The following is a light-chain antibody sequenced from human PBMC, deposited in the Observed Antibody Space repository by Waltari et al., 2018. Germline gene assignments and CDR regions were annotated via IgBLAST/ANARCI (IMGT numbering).Light chain of an antibody. CDR3: CSYAGLGIYV. J-gene: IGLJ1*01. CDR1: SSDFGNYNL. V-gene: IGLV2-23*02. Sequence: QSGLTQPASVSGSPGQSITISCTGTSSDFGNYNLVSWYQQYPGKAPNLMVYAVTRRSSGVSDRFSGSKSGNTASLTIYGLQSEDEADYYCCSYAGLGIYVFGTGTKVTVL. CDR2: AVT.